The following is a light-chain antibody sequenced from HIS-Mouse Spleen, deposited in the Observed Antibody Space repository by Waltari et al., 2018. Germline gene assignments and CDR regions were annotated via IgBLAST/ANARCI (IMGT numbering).Light chain of an antibody. V-gene: IGLV1-51*01. CDR3: GTWDSSLSAGV. J-gene: IGLJ3*02. Sequence: QSVLTQPPSVSAAPGQKVTISCPGSSPNSGNNYVSWYQQLPGTAPKLLIYDNNKRPSGIPDRFSGSKSGTSATLGITGLQTGDEADYYCGTWDSSLSAGVFGGGTKLTVL. CDR1: SPNSGNNY. CDR2: DNN.